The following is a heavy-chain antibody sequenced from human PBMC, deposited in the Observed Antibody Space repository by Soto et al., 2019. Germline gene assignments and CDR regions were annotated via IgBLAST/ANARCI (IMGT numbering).Heavy chain of an antibody. CDR2: MYHSGDS. CDR1: GGSISTDNW. Sequence: PSETLSLTCAVSGGSISTDNWWSWVRQPPGKGLGWIGEMYHSGDSNFNPSLKSRVTISVDKSKNQFSMQMASVTAADTALYYCTRASASSMLRGVVINWGRGTQVTVSS. J-gene: IGHJ4*02. V-gene: IGHV4-4*02. D-gene: IGHD3-10*01. CDR3: TRASASSMLRGVVIN.